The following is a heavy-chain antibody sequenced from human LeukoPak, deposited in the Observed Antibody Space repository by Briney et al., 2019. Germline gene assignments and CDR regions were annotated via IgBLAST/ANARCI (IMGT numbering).Heavy chain of an antibody. CDR3: ARVVVGAFYYYYYMDV. CDR1: GDSMSSYY. D-gene: IGHD2-2*01. J-gene: IGHJ6*03. V-gene: IGHV4-59*01. Sequence: SETLSLTCTLSGDSMSSYYWSWIRQPPGKGLQWIGYIYYSGSTNYNPSLKSRVIISVDRSKNQFSLRLTSVTAADTAAYYCARVVVGAFYYYYYMDVWGKGTTVIVSS. CDR2: IYYSGST.